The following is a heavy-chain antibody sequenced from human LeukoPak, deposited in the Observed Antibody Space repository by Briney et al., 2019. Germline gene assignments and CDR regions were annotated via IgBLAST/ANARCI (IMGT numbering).Heavy chain of an antibody. CDR3: ARDAPYSGSYLDY. Sequence: ASVKVSCKASGYTFTSYAISWVRQAPGQGPEWMGWISGYNGNTNYPQRLQGRVTMTTDTSTCIAYMGLRSVRSDDTAVYYCARDAPYSGSYLDYWGQGTLVTVSS. V-gene: IGHV1-18*01. D-gene: IGHD1-26*01. CDR2: ISGYNGNT. CDR1: GYTFTSYA. J-gene: IGHJ4*02.